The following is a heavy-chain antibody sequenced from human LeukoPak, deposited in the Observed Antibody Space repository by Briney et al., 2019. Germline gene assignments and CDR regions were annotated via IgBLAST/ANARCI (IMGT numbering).Heavy chain of an antibody. CDR2: IKQDGSEK. CDR3: ARLRFLEWLLFGENYYYMDV. D-gene: IGHD3-3*01. CDR1: GFTFSSYW. V-gene: IGHV3-7*01. J-gene: IGHJ6*03. Sequence: GGSLRLSCAASGFTFSSYWMSWVRQAPGKGLEWVANIKQDGSEKYYVDSVKGRFTISRDNAKNSLYLQMNSLRAEDTAVYYCARLRFLEWLLFGENYYYMDVWGKGTTVTVSS.